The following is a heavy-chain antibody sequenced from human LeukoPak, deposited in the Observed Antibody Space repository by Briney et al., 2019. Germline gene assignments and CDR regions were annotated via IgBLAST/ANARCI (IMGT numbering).Heavy chain of an antibody. Sequence: PSGGSLRLSCAASGFTFSSYSMNWVRQAPGKGLEWVSYISSSSTIYYADSVKGRFTISRDNAKNSLYLQMNSLRDEDTAVYYCASSPEQLAFDYWGQGTLVTVSS. J-gene: IGHJ4*02. CDR3: ASSPEQLAFDY. V-gene: IGHV3-48*02. CDR1: GFTFSSYS. D-gene: IGHD6-6*01. CDR2: ISSSSTI.